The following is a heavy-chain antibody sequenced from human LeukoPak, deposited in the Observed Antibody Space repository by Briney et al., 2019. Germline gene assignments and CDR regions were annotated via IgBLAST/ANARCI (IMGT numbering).Heavy chain of an antibody. J-gene: IGHJ4*02. V-gene: IGHV3-30*04. CDR2: ISYDGANK. CDR1: GFTFRNYA. D-gene: IGHD5-18*01. Sequence: PGGSLRLSCAASGFTFRNYAMHWVRQAPGKGLEWVAVISYDGANKHYADSVKGRFTISRDNSKNTVYLQVRSLRAEDTAVYYCAKDLGWIQFGYWGQGALVTVSS. CDR3: AKDLGWIQFGY.